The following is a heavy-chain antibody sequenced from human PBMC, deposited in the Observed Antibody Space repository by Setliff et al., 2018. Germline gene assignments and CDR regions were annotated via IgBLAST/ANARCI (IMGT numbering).Heavy chain of an antibody. CDR2: VYYTGST. Sequence: SETLSLTCSVSGVSISSSDYYWGWTRQSPGKGLEWIGSVYYTGSTYYNPSLKSRVTLSDDTSKNQFSLTLTSVTAADTAVYYCAKVNTTLVSSYWYFDLWGRGTLVTVSS. CDR3: AKVNTTLVSSYWYFDL. CDR1: GVSISSSDYY. D-gene: IGHD1-26*01. V-gene: IGHV4-39*07. J-gene: IGHJ2*01.